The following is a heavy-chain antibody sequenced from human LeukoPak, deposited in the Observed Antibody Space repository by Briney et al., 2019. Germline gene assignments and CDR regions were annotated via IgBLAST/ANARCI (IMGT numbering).Heavy chain of an antibody. CDR3: ARGAVVVPNWFDP. CDR2: IYTTGRT. CDR1: GGSISSGSFY. J-gene: IGHJ5*02. D-gene: IGHD2-2*01. V-gene: IGHV4-61*02. Sequence: SQTLSLTCTVSGGSISSGSFYWSWIRQPAGKGLEWIGRIYTTGRTNYNPSLKSRVTISVDTSKNQFSPKLSSVTAADTAVYYCARGAVVVPNWFDPWGQGTLVTVSS.